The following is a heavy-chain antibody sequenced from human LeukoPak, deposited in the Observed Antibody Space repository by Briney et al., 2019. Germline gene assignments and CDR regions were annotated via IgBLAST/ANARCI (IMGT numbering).Heavy chain of an antibody. D-gene: IGHD3-9*01. V-gene: IGHV3-23*01. CDR3: AKDRNPRHDIPGGNWFDP. Sequence: PGGSLRLSCAASGFTFSSYAMSWVRQAPGKGLEWVSAISGSGGSTYYADSVKGWFTISRDNSKNTLYLQMNSLRAEDTAVYYCAKDRNPRHDIPGGNWFDPWGQGTLVTVSS. J-gene: IGHJ5*02. CDR2: ISGSGGST. CDR1: GFTFSSYA.